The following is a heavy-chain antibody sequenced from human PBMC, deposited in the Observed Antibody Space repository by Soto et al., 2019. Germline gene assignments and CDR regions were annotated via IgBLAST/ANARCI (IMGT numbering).Heavy chain of an antibody. CDR1: GGTFSSHA. D-gene: IGHD6-13*01. J-gene: IGHJ6*02. CDR3: ARGELAAAGTGYYYYGMDV. CDR2: IIPIFGTA. V-gene: IGHV1-69*13. Sequence: GASVKVSCKASGGTFSSHAISWVRQAPGQGLEWMGGIIPIFGTANYAQKSQGRVTITADESTSTAYMELSSLRSEDTAVYYCARGELAAAGTGYYYYGMDVWGQGTTVTVSS.